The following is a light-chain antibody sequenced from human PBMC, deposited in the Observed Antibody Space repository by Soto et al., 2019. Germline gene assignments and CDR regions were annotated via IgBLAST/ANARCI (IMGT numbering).Light chain of an antibody. CDR3: ISHTSDSTRV. V-gene: IGLV2-14*01. Sequence: QSALTQPASVSGSPGQSIAISCTGTFSDVGGYDYVSWYQQHPDKAPKLMIYEVTKRPSGVSTRFSGSKSGNTASLTISGLQPEDEADYYCISHTSDSTRVFGSGTKVTVL. CDR1: FSDVGGYDY. CDR2: EVT. J-gene: IGLJ1*01.